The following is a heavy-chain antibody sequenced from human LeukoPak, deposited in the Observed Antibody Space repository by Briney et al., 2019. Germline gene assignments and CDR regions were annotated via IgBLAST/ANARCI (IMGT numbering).Heavy chain of an antibody. CDR2: ISYDGSNK. CDR1: GFTFSSYG. Sequence: PGRSLRLSCAASGFTFSSYGMHWVRQAPGKGLEWVAVISYDGSNKYYADSVKGRFTISRDNSKNTLYLQMNNLRPEDTALYYCVLAYYYDSSGLDAFDIWGQGTMVTVSS. V-gene: IGHV3-30*03. D-gene: IGHD3-22*01. J-gene: IGHJ3*02. CDR3: VLAYYYDSSGLDAFDI.